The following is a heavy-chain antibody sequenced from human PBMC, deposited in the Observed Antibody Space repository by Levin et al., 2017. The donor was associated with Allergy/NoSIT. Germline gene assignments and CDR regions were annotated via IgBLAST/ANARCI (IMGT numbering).Heavy chain of an antibody. CDR1: GFTFSSYW. D-gene: IGHD6-19*01. J-gene: IGHJ4*02. V-gene: IGHV3-7*01. CDR3: ARGMVVIAVAGTFFDY. CDR2: IKQDGSEK. Sequence: GGSLRLSCAASGFTFSSYWMSWVRQAPGKGLEWVANIKQDGSEKYYVDSVKGRFTISRDNAKNSLYLQMNSLRAEDTAVYYCARGMVVIAVAGTFFDYWGQGTLVTVSS.